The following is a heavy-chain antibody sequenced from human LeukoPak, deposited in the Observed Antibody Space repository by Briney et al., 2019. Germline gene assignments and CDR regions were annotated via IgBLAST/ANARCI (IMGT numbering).Heavy chain of an antibody. CDR2: ISSYNGNT. Sequence: ASVKVSCKASGYTFTSYGISWVRQAPGQGLEWMGWISSYNGNTNYAQKFQGRVTITADESTSTAYMELSSLRSEDTAVYYCARGYCSSTSCYTVRGGYFDYWGQGTLVTVSS. J-gene: IGHJ4*02. CDR3: ARGYCSSTSCYTVRGGYFDY. V-gene: IGHV1-18*01. D-gene: IGHD2-2*02. CDR1: GYTFTSYG.